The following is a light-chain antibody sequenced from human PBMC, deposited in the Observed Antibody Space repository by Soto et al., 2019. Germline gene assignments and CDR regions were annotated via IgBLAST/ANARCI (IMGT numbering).Light chain of an antibody. CDR3: QQSYSNPRT. Sequence: DIQMTQSPSSLSASIGDRVTITCRASENIARYLNWYQQRPGKAPNLLICAASSLQSGVPSRFSGNGSGTDFTLTINSLQPEDFATYYCQQSYSNPRTFGQGTKVEIK. CDR2: AAS. V-gene: IGKV1-39*01. J-gene: IGKJ1*01. CDR1: ENIARY.